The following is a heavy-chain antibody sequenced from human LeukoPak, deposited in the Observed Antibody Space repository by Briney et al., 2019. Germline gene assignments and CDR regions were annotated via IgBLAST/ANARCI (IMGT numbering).Heavy chain of an antibody. Sequence: KASETLSLTCTVSGGSLSSYFWSWIRQPPGKGLEWIAYIYYSGSTNYNPSLKSRVTIPVDTSKNQFSLKLSSVTAADTAVYYCARQPSSWFTSFDSWGQGTLVTVSS. CDR3: ARQPSSWFTSFDS. V-gene: IGHV4-59*01. D-gene: IGHD6-13*01. CDR2: IYYSGST. CDR1: GGSLSSYF. J-gene: IGHJ4*02.